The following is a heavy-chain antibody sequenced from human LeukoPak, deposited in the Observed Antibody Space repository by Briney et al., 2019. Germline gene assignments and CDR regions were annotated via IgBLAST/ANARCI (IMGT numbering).Heavy chain of an antibody. V-gene: IGHV1-18*01. CDR3: AKTREHDLDDL. D-gene: IGHD1-26*01. J-gene: IGHJ5*02. Sequence: ASVKVSCKASGYVFTFYGITWVRQAPGQGLEWLGWISPHNGQTLYAHEVQDRVIMTTDASTTTACMELRSLRSDDTAVYYCAKTREHDLDDLWGQGTLVTVSS. CDR2: ISPHNGQT. CDR1: GYVFTFYG.